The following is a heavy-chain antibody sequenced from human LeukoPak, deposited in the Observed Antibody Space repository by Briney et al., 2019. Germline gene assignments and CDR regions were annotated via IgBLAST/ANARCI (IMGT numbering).Heavy chain of an antibody. CDR3: ARVRLYSNYFYYYGMDV. D-gene: IGHD4-11*01. J-gene: IGHJ6*02. CDR2: IYTSGST. CDR1: GGSISSGSYY. V-gene: IGHV4-61*02. Sequence: SQTLSLTCTVSGGSISSGSYYWSWIRQPAGKGLEWIGRIYTSGSTNYNPSLKSRVTISVDTSKNRFSLKLSSVTAADTAVYYCARVRLYSNYFYYYGMDVWGQGTTVTVSS.